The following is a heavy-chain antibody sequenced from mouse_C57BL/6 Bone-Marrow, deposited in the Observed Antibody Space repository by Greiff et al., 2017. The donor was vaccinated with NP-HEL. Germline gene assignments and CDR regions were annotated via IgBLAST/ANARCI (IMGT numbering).Heavy chain of an antibody. V-gene: IGHV1-26*01. J-gene: IGHJ3*01. CDR1: GYTFTDYY. Sequence: VQLQQSGPELVKPGASVKISCKASGYTFTDYYMNWVKQSHGKSLEWIGDINPNNGGTSYNQKFKGKATLTVDKSSSTAYMELRSLTSEDSAVYYCARSRVCYYYPLFAYWGQGTLVTVSA. CDR2: INPNNGGT. D-gene: IGHD1-1*02. CDR3: ARSRVCYYYPLFAY.